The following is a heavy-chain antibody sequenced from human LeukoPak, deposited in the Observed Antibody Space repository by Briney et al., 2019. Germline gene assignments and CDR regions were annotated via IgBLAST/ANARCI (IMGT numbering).Heavy chain of an antibody. Sequence: PSETLSLTCTVSGGSIRNYYWSWIRQPAGKGLEWIGRIYHSGSTNDNPSLKSRVTMSVDTSKNQFSLRRRSVTAADTAFYYCTRESATSGSTDWGQGTLVTVSS. D-gene: IGHD3-10*01. CDR3: TRESATSGSTD. CDR2: IYHSGST. V-gene: IGHV4-4*07. J-gene: IGHJ4*02. CDR1: GGSIRNYY.